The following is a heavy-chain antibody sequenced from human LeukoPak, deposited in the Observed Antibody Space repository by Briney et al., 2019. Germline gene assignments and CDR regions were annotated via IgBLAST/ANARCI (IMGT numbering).Heavy chain of an antibody. V-gene: IGHV4-59*01. CDR2: IYYSGST. CDR1: GGSISSYY. J-gene: IGHJ6*03. D-gene: IGHD6-13*01. CDR3: ARSAAAGYYYYYYMDV. Sequence: TSETLSLTCTVSGGSISSYYWSWIRQPPGKGLEWIGYIYYSGSTNYNPSLKSRVTISVDTSKNQFSLKLSSVTAADTAVYYCARSAAAGYYYYYYMDVWGKGTTVTVSS.